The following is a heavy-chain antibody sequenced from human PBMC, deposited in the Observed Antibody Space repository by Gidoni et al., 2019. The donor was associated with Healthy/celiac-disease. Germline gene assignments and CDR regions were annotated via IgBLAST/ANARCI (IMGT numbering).Heavy chain of an antibody. Sequence: EVQLLESGGGLVQPGGSLRLSCAASGFTVSSYAMSWVRQAPGKGLGWVSAISGSGGSTYYADSVKGRFTISRDNSKNTLYLQMNSLRAEDTAVYYCAKEDIVVVTATPFDYWGQGTLVTVSS. CDR1: GFTVSSYA. D-gene: IGHD2-21*02. CDR2: ISGSGGST. V-gene: IGHV3-23*01. CDR3: AKEDIVVVTATPFDY. J-gene: IGHJ4*02.